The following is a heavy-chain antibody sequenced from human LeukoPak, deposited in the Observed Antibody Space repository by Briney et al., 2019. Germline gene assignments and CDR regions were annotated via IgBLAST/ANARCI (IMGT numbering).Heavy chain of an antibody. D-gene: IGHD3-16*01. CDR3: ARGGMM. J-gene: IGHJ4*02. CDR1: GFTFSTYA. V-gene: IGHV3-30*03. Sequence: GGSLRLSCTASGFTFSTYAMHWVRRAPGKGLEWVALISNDGSNKYYAGSVKGRFTISRDNSMNTLYLQMNSLTAEDTAVYYCARGGMMWGQGTLVTVSS. CDR2: ISNDGSNK.